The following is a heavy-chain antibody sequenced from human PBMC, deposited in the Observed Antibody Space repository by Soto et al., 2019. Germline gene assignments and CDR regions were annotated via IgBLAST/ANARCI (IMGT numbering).Heavy chain of an antibody. J-gene: IGHJ4*02. CDR3: ARDTDYHKARSGYYVRMGLGT. CDR1: GDSFSRFA. Sequence: QEQLVQSGAEVKKPGSSVRVSCKASGDSFSRFAVTWVRQAPGQGLEWMGAVIPVFDQVHYARKFQATVTIPVDKATRTIFMDLRSLRYEDTAFYYCARDTDYHKARSGYYVRMGLGTWGQGTLVTVSS. V-gene: IGHV1-69*06. D-gene: IGHD5-12*01. CDR2: VIPVFDQV.